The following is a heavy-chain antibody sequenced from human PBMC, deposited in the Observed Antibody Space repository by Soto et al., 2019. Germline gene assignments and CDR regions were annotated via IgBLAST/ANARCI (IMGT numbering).Heavy chain of an antibody. D-gene: IGHD1-26*01. CDR2: ISSSGSTI. J-gene: IGHJ6*02. CDR1: GFTFSSYE. CDR3: ARGSEIAPFLRIGAIYYYYYGMDV. Sequence: GGSLRLSCAASGFTFSSYEMNWVRQAPGKGLEWVSYISSSGSTIYYADSVKGRFTISRDNAKNSLYLQMNRLRAEDTAVYYCARGSEIAPFLRIGAIYYYYYGMDVWGQGTTVTVSS. V-gene: IGHV3-48*03.